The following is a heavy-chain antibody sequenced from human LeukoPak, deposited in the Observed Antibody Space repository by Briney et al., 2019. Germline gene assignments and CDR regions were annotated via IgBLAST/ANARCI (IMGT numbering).Heavy chain of an antibody. J-gene: IGHJ6*02. V-gene: IGHV3-73*01. CDR2: IRSKANSYAT. CDR3: SRPYGGYGMDGLDV. D-gene: IGHD4-17*01. CDR1: GFTFSGSA. Sequence: GGSLRLSCAASGFTFSGSAMHWVRQASGKGLEWVGRIRSKANSYATAYAASVKGRSTISRDDSKNTTYLQMNSLKTEDTAVYYCSRPYGGYGMDGLDVWGQGTTVIVSS.